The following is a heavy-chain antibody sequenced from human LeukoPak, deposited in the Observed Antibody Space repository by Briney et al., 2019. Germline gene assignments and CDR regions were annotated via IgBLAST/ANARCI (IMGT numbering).Heavy chain of an antibody. CDR3: AREARLTAHFDY. Sequence: GASVKVSCKSSGYTFTTYAMHWVRQAPGQRPEWMGWIIVGSGKTKYSQKFQGRVTFTRDTSATTVYMELSSLTSEDTAAYYRAREARLTAHFDYWGQGTLVTVSS. J-gene: IGHJ4*02. V-gene: IGHV1-3*01. CDR1: GYTFTTYA. CDR2: IIVGSGKT. D-gene: IGHD2-21*02.